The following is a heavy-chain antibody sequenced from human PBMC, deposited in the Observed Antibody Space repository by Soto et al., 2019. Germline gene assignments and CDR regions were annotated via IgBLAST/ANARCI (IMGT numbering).Heavy chain of an antibody. V-gene: IGHV1-8*01. Sequence: ASVKVSCKASGYTFTSYDINWVRQATGQGLEWMGWMNPNSGNTGYAQKFQGRVTMTRNTSISTAYMELSSLRSEDTAVYYCARGFYGSGSYSPNWYYYYGMDVWGQGTTVTVSS. CDR2: MNPNSGNT. D-gene: IGHD3-10*01. J-gene: IGHJ6*02. CDR1: GYTFTSYD. CDR3: ARGFYGSGSYSPNWYYYYGMDV.